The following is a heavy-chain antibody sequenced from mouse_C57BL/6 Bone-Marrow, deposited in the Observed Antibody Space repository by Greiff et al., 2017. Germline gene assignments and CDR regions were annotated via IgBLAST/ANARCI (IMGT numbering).Heavy chain of an antibody. CDR2: ISDGGSYT. Sequence: EVKVVESGGGLVKPGGSLKLSCAASGFTFSSYAMSWVRQTPEKRLEWVATISDGGSYTYYPDNVKGRFTISRDNARNTLYLQMSSLKSEDTAMYYCTRDDYYYAMDYWGQGTSVTVSS. V-gene: IGHV5-4*01. J-gene: IGHJ4*01. CDR3: TRDDYYYAMDY. CDR1: GFTFSSYA.